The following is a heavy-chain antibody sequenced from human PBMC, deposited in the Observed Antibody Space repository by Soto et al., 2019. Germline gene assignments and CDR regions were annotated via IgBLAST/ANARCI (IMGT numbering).Heavy chain of an antibody. J-gene: IGHJ6*02. CDR1: GFTFSSYG. CDR2: IWYDGSNK. CDR3: ARDRGSSWLHRYYYYYYGMDV. V-gene: IGHV3-33*01. Sequence: GGSLRLSCAASGFTFSSYGMHWVRQAPGKGLEWVAVIWYDGSNKYYADSVKGRFTISRDNSKNTLYLQMNSLRAEDTAVYYCARDRGSSWLHRYYYYYYGMDVWGQGTTVTVSS. D-gene: IGHD6-13*01.